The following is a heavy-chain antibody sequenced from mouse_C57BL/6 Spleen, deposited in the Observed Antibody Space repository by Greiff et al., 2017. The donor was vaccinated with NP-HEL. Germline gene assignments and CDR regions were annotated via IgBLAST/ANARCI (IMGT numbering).Heavy chain of an antibody. CDR1: GFTFSDYG. V-gene: IGHV5-17*01. J-gene: IGHJ1*03. D-gene: IGHD4-1*01. CDR3: AKGGTGYFDV. Sequence: EVMLVDSGGGLVKPGGSLKLSCAASGFTFSDYGMHWVRQAPEKGLEWVAYISSGSSTIYYADTVKGRFTISRDNAKNTLFLQMTSLRSEDTAVYYCAKGGTGYFDVWGTGTTVTVSS. CDR2: ISSGSSTI.